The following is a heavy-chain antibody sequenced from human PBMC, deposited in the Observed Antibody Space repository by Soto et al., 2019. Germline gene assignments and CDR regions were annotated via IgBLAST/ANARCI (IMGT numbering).Heavy chain of an antibody. CDR1: GGSISSYY. CDR3: ARGLFTVTTGFDY. Sequence: PSETLSLTCTVSGGSISSYYWSWIRQPPGKGLEWIGYIYYSGSTNYNPSLKSRVTISVDTSKNQFSLKLSSVTAADTAVYYCARGLFTVTTGFDYWGQGTLVTVSS. CDR2: IYYSGST. V-gene: IGHV4-59*08. J-gene: IGHJ4*02. D-gene: IGHD4-4*01.